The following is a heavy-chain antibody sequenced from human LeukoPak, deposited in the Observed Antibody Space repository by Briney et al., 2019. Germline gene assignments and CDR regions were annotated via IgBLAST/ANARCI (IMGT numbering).Heavy chain of an antibody. Sequence: GGSLRLSCAASGFTFSTYWMTWVRQAPGKGLEWVANIKQDGSETYYVDSVKGRFTMSRDNAKNSLYLQMNSLRAEDTAVYYCARSLWGFFDYWGQGALVTVSS. J-gene: IGHJ4*02. V-gene: IGHV3-7*01. CDR1: GFTFSTYW. CDR3: ARSLWGFFDY. D-gene: IGHD3-10*01. CDR2: IKQDGSET.